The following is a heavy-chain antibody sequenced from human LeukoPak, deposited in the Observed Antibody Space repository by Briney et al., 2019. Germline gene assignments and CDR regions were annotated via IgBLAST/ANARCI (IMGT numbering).Heavy chain of an antibody. CDR2: INHSGST. CDR1: GGSFSGYY. J-gene: IGHJ4*02. CDR3: ARGQYSHALDY. D-gene: IGHD5-18*01. Sequence: SETLSLTCAVYGGSFSGYYWSWIRQPPGKGLEWIGEINHSGSTNYNPSLKSRVTISVDTSKNQFSLKLSSVTAADTAVYYCARGQYSHALDYWGQGTLVTVSS. V-gene: IGHV4-34*01.